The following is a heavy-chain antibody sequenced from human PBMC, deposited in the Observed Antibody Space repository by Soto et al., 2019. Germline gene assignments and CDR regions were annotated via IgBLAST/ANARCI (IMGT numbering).Heavy chain of an antibody. Sequence: SVKVSCKASGGTFSSYAISWVRQAPGQGLEWMGGIIPIFGTANYAQKFQGRVTITADESTSTAYMELSSLRSEDTAVYYCASPSPYYYDRPSDAFDIWGQGTMVTVSS. V-gene: IGHV1-69*13. CDR1: GGTFSSYA. J-gene: IGHJ3*02. CDR2: IIPIFGTA. D-gene: IGHD3-10*02. CDR3: ASPSPYYYDRPSDAFDI.